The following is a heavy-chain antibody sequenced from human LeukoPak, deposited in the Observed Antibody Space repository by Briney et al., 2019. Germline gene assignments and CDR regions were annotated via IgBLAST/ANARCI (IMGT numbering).Heavy chain of an antibody. J-gene: IGHJ4*02. CDR2: ISNNGDYT. V-gene: IGHV3-23*01. CDR3: AKGGKTIMCPTSCYDY. D-gene: IGHD2-2*01. Sequence: PGGSLRLSCAASGFTFSSSAMSWVRQAPGKGLEWVSAISNNGDYTYYADSVQGRFTISRDNSKNTLYLQMNSLRAEDTAVYYCAKGGKTIMCPTSCYDYWGQGTLVTVSS. CDR1: GFTFSSSA.